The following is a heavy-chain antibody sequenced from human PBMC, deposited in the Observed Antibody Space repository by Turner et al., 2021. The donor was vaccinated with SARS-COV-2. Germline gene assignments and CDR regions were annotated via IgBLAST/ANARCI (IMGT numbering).Heavy chain of an antibody. D-gene: IGHD3-3*01. V-gene: IGHV1-2*02. CDR2: INPKRGDT. Sequence: QVHLVQSGAEVKTPGASVKVSCKTSGNIFTGAYFHWVRQAPGQGLEWMGLINPKRGDTIYGQKFQGRVTMTWDRSISTAYMEMRNLRPDDAAVYYCAREPRSNFGVFISGWFDPWGQGTVVTVSS. CDR1: GNIFTGAY. CDR3: AREPRSNFGVFISGWFDP. J-gene: IGHJ5*02.